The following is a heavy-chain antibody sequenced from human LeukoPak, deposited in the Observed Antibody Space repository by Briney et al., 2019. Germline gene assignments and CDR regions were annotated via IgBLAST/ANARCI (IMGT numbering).Heavy chain of an antibody. J-gene: IGHJ3*02. CDR2: IYYSGST. D-gene: IGHD3-22*01. CDR3: ARHSPLSITMTVVVIYSYAFDI. V-gene: IGHV4-39*01. Sequence: SETLSLTCTVAGDSISSSGDYWGCIRQPPGKGLECIGNIYYSGSTYYSPSLKSRVTIAVDTSKNQFSLKLTSVTAADTAVYYCARHSPLSITMTVVVIYSYAFDIWGQGTMVTVSS. CDR1: GDSISSSGDY.